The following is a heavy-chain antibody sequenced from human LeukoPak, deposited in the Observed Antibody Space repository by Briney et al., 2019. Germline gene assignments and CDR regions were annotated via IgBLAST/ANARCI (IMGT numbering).Heavy chain of an antibody. CDR3: ARRADTSWWTH. J-gene: IGHJ4*02. D-gene: IGHD2-2*01. CDR1: GYRFSNYW. Sequence: GESLKISCKGSGYRFSNYWIAWVRQMPGKGLEWMGIIYPADSDTRYSPSFQGQVTISVDKSVSTAHLQWSSLKASDTAMYYCARRADTSWWTHWGQGTLVTVSS. V-gene: IGHV5-51*01. CDR2: IYPADSDT.